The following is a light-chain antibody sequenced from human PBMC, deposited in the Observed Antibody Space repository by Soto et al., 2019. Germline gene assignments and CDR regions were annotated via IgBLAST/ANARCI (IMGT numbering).Light chain of an antibody. CDR3: QQYGSSPLT. Sequence: EIVLTQSPGTLSLSPGERATLSCRASQSVSSSYLAWYQQTPGQAPRLLIYGASSRATGIPDRFSGSGSGTDFTLTISILEPEDFAVYYCQQYGSSPLTFGGGTKVEIK. V-gene: IGKV3-20*01. CDR2: GAS. CDR1: QSVSSSY. J-gene: IGKJ4*01.